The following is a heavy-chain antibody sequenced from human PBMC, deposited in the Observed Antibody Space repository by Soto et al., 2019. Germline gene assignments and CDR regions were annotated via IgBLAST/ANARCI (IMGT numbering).Heavy chain of an antibody. V-gene: IGHV3-48*02. CDR2: VSMDSDSI. Sequence: GSLRLSCTASGFDFSTYSMNWVRQAPGRGLEWIAYVSMDSDSIQYADSVKGRFTISRDDAENSLYLQMNSLRDEDTATYYCARLYYDYVWGQGTTVTVSS. D-gene: IGHD3-3*01. CDR3: ARLYYDYV. CDR1: GFDFSTYS. J-gene: IGHJ6*02.